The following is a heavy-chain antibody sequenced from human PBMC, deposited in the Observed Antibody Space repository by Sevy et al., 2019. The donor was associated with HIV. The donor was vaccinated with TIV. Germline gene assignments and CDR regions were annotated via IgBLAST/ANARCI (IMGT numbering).Heavy chain of an antibody. CDR3: ARHFWDAVLIVSPPFDP. CDR2: IFYSGST. V-gene: IGHV4-39*01. J-gene: IGHJ5*02. CDR1: GGSISSSPYY. D-gene: IGHD2-8*01. Sequence: SETLSLTCIVSGGSISSSPYYWDWIRQPPGKGLEWIGSIFYSGSTSYNPSLQSRITISVDTSKNQFSLKLSSVTAADTAVYYCARHFWDAVLIVSPPFDPWGQGTLVTVSS.